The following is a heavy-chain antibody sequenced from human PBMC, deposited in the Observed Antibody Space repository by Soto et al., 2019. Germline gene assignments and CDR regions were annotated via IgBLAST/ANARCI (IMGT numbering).Heavy chain of an antibody. D-gene: IGHD3-22*01. CDR2: IIPILGIA. V-gene: IGHV1-69*08. J-gene: IGHJ4*02. CDR3: AREVYDSSGYRDY. Sequence: QVRLVQSGTEVKKPGSSVKVSSKASGGTFSSYTISWVRQAPGQGLEWMGRIIPILGIANYAQKFQGRVTITADKSTSTAYMELSSLRSEDTAVYYCAREVYDSSGYRDYWGQGTLVTVSS. CDR1: GGTFSSYT.